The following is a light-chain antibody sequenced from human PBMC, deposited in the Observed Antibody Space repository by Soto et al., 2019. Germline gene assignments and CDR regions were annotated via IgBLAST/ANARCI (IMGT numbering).Light chain of an antibody. CDR3: CSYAGRSTLI. V-gene: IGLV2-23*01. Sequence: QSALTQPASVSGSPGQSITISCTGTSGDIGTYNLVSWYQQYPSRAPKLIIFEGNKRPSGVSGRFSASKSGNTASLASSGLQAEDEADYHCCSYAGRSTLICGGGTKLTVL. CDR1: SGDIGTYNL. CDR2: EGN. J-gene: IGLJ2*01.